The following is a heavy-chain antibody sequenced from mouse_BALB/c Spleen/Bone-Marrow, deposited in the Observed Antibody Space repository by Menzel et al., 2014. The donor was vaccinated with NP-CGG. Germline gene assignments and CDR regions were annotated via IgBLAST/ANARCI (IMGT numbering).Heavy chain of an antibody. D-gene: IGHD2-1*01. Sequence: QVQLQQSGAELVKPGASVKVSCKASGYTFTNYWMHWVKQRPGQGLEWIGEINPSNGRTNYNEKFKSKVALTVDKSSSTAYMQLSSLTSEDSAVYYRARWHGNYVGYALDYWGQGTSVTVSS. CDR3: ARWHGNYVGYALDY. CDR1: GYTFTNYW. CDR2: INPSNGRT. J-gene: IGHJ4*01. V-gene: IGHV1S81*02.